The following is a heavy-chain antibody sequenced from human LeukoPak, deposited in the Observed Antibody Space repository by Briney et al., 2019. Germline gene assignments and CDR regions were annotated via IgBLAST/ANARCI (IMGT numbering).Heavy chain of an antibody. CDR3: ARKEAFSYFDY. V-gene: IGHV4-30-4*01. J-gene: IGHJ4*02. Sequence: SETLSLTCIVAGGSISSGDYYWSWIRQPPGKGLEWIGYINYSGSTYYNPSLKSQVTISVDTSKNQFSLMLSSVTAADTAVYYCARKEAFSYFDYWGQGTLVTVSS. CDR1: GGSISSGDYY. D-gene: IGHD3-3*02. CDR2: INYSGST.